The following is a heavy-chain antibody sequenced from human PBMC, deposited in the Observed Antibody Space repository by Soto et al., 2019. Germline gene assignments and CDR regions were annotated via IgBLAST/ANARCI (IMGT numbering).Heavy chain of an antibody. Sequence: EVQLLESGGGLVQPGGSLRLSCAASGFTFSSYAMSWVRQAPGKGLEWVSAISGSGGSTYYADSVKGRFTISRDNSKNTLYLQMNSLRAEDTAVYYCAKGKDLLLWFGESDAFDIWGQGTMVTVSS. CDR3: AKGKDLLLWFGESDAFDI. J-gene: IGHJ3*02. D-gene: IGHD3-10*01. CDR2: ISGSGGST. CDR1: GFTFSSYA. V-gene: IGHV3-23*01.